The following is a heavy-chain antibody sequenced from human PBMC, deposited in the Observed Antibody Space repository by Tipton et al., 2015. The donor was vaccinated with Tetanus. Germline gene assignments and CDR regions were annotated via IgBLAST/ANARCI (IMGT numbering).Heavy chain of an antibody. CDR3: ARDQGGGRVARLNWFGP. Sequence: GASISSGGYFWNWIRHRPGQGLEWIGYIYYSGSTFYNPSLKSRVTMSVDTSNNQFSLRLNSVTAADTAVYYCARDQGGGRVARLNWFGPWGQGTLVTVSS. CDR2: IYYSGST. D-gene: IGHD3-16*01. CDR1: GASISSGGYF. V-gene: IGHV4-31*02. J-gene: IGHJ5*02.